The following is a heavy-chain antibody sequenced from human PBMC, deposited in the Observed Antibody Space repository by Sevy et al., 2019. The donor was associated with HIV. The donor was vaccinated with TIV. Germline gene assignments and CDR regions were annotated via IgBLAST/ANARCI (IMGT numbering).Heavy chain of an antibody. D-gene: IGHD2-21*02. CDR1: GHTFSGYY. CDR3: ASEVTLRFDY. J-gene: IGHJ4*02. V-gene: IGHV1-2*02. CDR2: INLDSGGT. Sequence: ASVKVSCKAPGHTFSGYYMHWVRQAPGQGPEWMGWINLDSGGTNYAQIFQGRVTMTRDTSISTAYLELSRLRSDDTAVYYCASEVTLRFDYWGQGTQDTVSS.